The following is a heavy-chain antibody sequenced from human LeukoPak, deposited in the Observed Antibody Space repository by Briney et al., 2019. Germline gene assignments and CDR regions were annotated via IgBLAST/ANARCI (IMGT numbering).Heavy chain of an antibody. CDR1: GDSVSSNSVA. CDR3: ARHDPIISMIVGERPFEI. V-gene: IGHV6-1*01. CDR2: TYYRSKWNN. Sequence: SQTLSLTCAISGDSVSSNSVAWNWIRQSPSRGLEWLGRTYYRSKWNNEYAESVRSRITINPDTSKNQFSLKLSSVTAADTAVYYCARHDPIISMIVGERPFEIWGQGTMVTVSS. J-gene: IGHJ3*02. D-gene: IGHD3-22*01.